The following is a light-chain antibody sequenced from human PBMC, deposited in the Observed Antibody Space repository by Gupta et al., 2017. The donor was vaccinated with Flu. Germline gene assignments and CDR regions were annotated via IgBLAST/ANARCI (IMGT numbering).Light chain of an antibody. Sequence: QSALTQPASVSGSPGQSITISCTGTSNDVGGYNFVSWYQQHPGKAPKLMIYDVSNRPSGVSNRFSGSKSGSTASLTISGLQTEDEADYYCSSYTSYNTRVFGSGTKVTVL. V-gene: IGLV2-14*01. CDR2: DVS. J-gene: IGLJ1*01. CDR1: SNDVGGYNF. CDR3: SSYTSYNTRV.